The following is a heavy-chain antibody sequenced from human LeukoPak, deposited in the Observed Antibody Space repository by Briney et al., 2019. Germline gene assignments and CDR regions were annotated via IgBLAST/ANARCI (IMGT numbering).Heavy chain of an antibody. V-gene: IGHV3-48*01. CDR3: ARGVPAAISDWYFDL. Sequence: GSLRLSCAASGFTLSNYNMNWVRQTPGKGLEWVSYVSPNGYTKHYADAVKGRFTISRDNAKDSLYLQMNSLRAEDTAVHYCARGVPAAISDWYFDLWGRGTLVTVSS. CDR1: GFTLSNYN. CDR2: VSPNGYTK. J-gene: IGHJ2*01. D-gene: IGHD2-2*01.